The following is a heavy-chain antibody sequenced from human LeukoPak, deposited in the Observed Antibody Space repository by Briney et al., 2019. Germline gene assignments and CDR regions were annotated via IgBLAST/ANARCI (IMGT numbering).Heavy chain of an antibody. D-gene: IGHD1-26*01. Sequence: GASVTVSCTASGYTFTGYYMHWVRQAPGQGLEWMGWINPNSGGTNYAQKFQGRVTMSRDTSISTVYMEVSRLRSDDTAVYYCARDGNFDYWGQGTLVTVSS. V-gene: IGHV1-2*02. CDR3: ARDGNFDY. CDR2: INPNSGGT. CDR1: GYTFTGYY. J-gene: IGHJ4*02.